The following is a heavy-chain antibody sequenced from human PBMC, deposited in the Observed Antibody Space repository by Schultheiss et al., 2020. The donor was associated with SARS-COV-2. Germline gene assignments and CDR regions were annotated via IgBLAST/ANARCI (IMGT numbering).Heavy chain of an antibody. D-gene: IGHD2-2*01. CDR1: GGTFSSYA. J-gene: IGHJ5*02. V-gene: IGHV1-69*01. Sequence: GGSLRLSCKASGGTFSSYAISWVRQAPGQGLEWMGGIIPIFGTANYAQKFQGRVTITADESTSTAYMELSSLRSDDTAVYYCARQKSTSIVQSGFDPWGQGTLVTVSS. CDR3: ARQKSTSIVQSGFDP. CDR2: IIPIFGTA.